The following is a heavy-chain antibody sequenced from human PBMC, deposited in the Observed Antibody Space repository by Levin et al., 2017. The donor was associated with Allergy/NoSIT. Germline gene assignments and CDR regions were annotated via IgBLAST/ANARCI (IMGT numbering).Heavy chain of an antibody. CDR3: ARHSGAVAGTGY. D-gene: IGHD6-19*01. CDR1: GGSVSSGSYY. J-gene: IGHJ4*02. V-gene: IGHV4-61*01. Sequence: SETLSLTCTVSGGSVSSGSYYWSWIRQPPGKGLEWIGYISYSGSTNYNPSLKSRVTISVDMSKNQFSLKLSSVTAADTAVYYCARHSGAVAGTGYWGQGTLVTVSS. CDR2: ISYSGST.